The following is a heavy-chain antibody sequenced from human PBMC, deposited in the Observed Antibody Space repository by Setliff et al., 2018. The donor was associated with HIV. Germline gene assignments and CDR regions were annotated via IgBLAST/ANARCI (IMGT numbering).Heavy chain of an antibody. Sequence: PSETLSLTCTVSGGSISSYYWSWIRQPPGKGLEWIGHIYIGSTNYNPSLKSRVTISADTSKNQFSLKLSSVTAADTAVYYCARQLANGWWALDYWGQGTLVTVSS. CDR1: GGSISSYY. CDR3: ARQLANGWWALDY. CDR2: IYIGST. J-gene: IGHJ4*02. V-gene: IGHV4-4*08. D-gene: IGHD1-1*01.